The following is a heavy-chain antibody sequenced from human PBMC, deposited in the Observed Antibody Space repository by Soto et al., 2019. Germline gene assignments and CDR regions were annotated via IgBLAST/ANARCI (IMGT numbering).Heavy chain of an antibody. CDR3: AEDSGSYGLDY. J-gene: IGHJ4*02. Sequence: PSETLSLTCTVSVGSISSGAYYWSWIRQHPGKGLEWIGYIYFSGSTYYNPSLKSRVTISVDTSKNQFSLKLYSVTAADTAVYYCAEDSGSYGLDYWGQGTLVTVSS. D-gene: IGHD1-26*01. CDR1: VGSISSGAYY. V-gene: IGHV4-31*03. CDR2: IYFSGST.